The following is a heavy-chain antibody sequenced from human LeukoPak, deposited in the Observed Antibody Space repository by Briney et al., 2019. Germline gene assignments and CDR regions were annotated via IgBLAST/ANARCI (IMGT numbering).Heavy chain of an antibody. J-gene: IGHJ4*02. V-gene: IGHV1-69-2*01. CDR3: AREGGSYYVAFGDLGY. CDR2: ADPEDGET. D-gene: IGHD1-26*01. CDR1: GYTFTDYY. Sequence: ATVKISCKVSGYTFTDYYMHWVQQAPGKGLEWMGLADPEDGETIYAEKFQGRVTMTRDTSISTAYMELSRLRSDDTAVYYCAREGGSYYVAFGDLGYWGQGTLVTVSS.